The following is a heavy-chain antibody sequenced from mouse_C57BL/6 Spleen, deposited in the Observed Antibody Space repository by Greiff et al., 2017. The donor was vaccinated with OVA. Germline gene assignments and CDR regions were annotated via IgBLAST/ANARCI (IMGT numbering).Heavy chain of an antibody. V-gene: IGHV5-17*01. CDR2: ISSGSSTI. J-gene: IGHJ1*03. Sequence: DVMLVESGGGLVKPGGSLKLSCAASGFTFSDYGMHWVRQAPEKGLEWVAYISSGSSTIYYADTVKGRFTISRDNAKNTLFLQMTSLRSEDTAMYYCARNERDLWYFDVWGTGTTVTVSS. CDR1: GFTFSDYG. CDR3: ARNERDLWYFDV.